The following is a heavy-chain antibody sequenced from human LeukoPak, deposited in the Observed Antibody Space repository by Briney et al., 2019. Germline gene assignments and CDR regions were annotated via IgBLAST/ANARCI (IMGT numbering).Heavy chain of an antibody. J-gene: IGHJ3*02. CDR2: FDPEDGET. V-gene: IGHV1-24*01. D-gene: IGHD2-2*01. CDR1: GYTLTELS. CDR3: ATQSIVVVPAAGDAFDI. Sequence: ASVKVSCKVSGYTLTELSMHWVRQAPGKGLEWMGGFDPEDGETIYAQKFQGRVTMTEDTSTDTAYMELSSLRSEDTAVYYCATQSIVVVPAAGDAFDIWGQGTMVTVSS.